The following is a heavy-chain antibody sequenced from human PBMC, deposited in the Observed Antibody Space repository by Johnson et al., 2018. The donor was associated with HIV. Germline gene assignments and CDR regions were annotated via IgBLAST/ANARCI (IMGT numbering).Heavy chain of an antibody. J-gene: IGHJ3*02. CDR2: ISSSGSTI. CDR3: AKDRVGTNDAFDI. CDR1: GFTFSDYY. V-gene: IGHV3-11*01. Sequence: QVQLVESGGGLVKPGGSLRLSCAASGFTFSDYYMSWIRQAPRKGLEWISYISSSGSTIYYQDSVKGRFTISRDNSKNTLYLQMNSLRAEDTAVYYCAKDRVGTNDAFDIWGQGTMVTVSS. D-gene: IGHD2-8*01.